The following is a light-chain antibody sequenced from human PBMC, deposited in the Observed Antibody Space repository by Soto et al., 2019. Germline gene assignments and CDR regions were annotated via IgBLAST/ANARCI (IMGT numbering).Light chain of an antibody. V-gene: IGLV1-44*01. J-gene: IGLJ1*01. CDR1: SSNIGSNT. CDR3: AAWDDSLNGHV. Sequence: VLTQPPSASGTPGQRVTISCSGSSSNIGSNTGNWYQQLPGTAPKLLIYSNTQRPSGVPDRFSGSKSGTSASLAISGRQSEDEADYYCAAWDDSLNGHVFGAGTKVTVL. CDR2: SNT.